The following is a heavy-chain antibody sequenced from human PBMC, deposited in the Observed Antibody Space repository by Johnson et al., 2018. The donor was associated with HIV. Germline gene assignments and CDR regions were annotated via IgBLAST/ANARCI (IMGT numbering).Heavy chain of an antibody. Sequence: QVQLVESGGGLVQPGGSLRLSCAASGFTFSSYWMSWVRQAPAKGLEWVAVISYDGSDKYYADSVQGRFTISSDNSKNTLYLQMNSLRAEDTAVYYCARGTPGDYDSSGYYRGSEAFDIWGQGTMVTVSS. V-gene: IGHV3-30*14. J-gene: IGHJ3*02. CDR3: ARGTPGDYDSSGYYRGSEAFDI. D-gene: IGHD3-22*01. CDR2: ISYDGSDK. CDR1: GFTFSSYW.